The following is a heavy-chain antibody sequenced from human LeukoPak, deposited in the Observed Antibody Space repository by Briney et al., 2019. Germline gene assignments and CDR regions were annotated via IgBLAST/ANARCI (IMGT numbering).Heavy chain of an antibody. J-gene: IGHJ6*02. V-gene: IGHV3-23*01. CDR1: GFTFSSYA. CDR3: AKDLTPYSSSPLDYFYGMDV. D-gene: IGHD6-6*01. Sequence: GGSLRLSCAASGFTFSSYAMSWVRQAPGKGLEWVSVISGSGGRTYYADSVKGRFTISRDNSKNTLYLQMNSLRAEDTAVYYCAKDLTPYSSSPLDYFYGMDVWGQGTTVTVFS. CDR2: ISGSGGRT.